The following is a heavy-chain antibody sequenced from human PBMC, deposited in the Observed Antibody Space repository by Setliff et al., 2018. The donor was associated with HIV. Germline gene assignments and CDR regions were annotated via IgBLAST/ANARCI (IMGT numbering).Heavy chain of an antibody. D-gene: IGHD1-26*01. CDR1: GGTFSSYA. V-gene: IGHV1-69*06. CDR3: AREDGSYVGGRGAFEI. J-gene: IGHJ3*02. Sequence: SVKVSCKASGGTFSSYAISWVRQAPGQGLEWMGRIIPVFGTANYAQKFQGRVTIIADKSTSTAYMELSSLRSEDTAVYYCAREDGSYVGGRGAFEIWGQGTMVTVSS. CDR2: IIPVFGTA.